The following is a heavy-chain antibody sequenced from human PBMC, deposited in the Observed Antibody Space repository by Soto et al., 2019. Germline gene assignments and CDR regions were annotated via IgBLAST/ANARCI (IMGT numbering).Heavy chain of an antibody. CDR3: ASGPPGTWVSITFDY. Sequence: SLRLSCEAYGFTVGSYAMSWVRQAPWKGLEWVSAISGSGGSTYYADSVKGRFTISRDNSKNTLYLQMNSLRAEDTAVYYCASGPPGTWVSITFDYWGQGTLVTVSS. V-gene: IGHV3-23*01. D-gene: IGHD1-7*01. CDR1: GFTVGSYA. J-gene: IGHJ4*02. CDR2: ISGSGGST.